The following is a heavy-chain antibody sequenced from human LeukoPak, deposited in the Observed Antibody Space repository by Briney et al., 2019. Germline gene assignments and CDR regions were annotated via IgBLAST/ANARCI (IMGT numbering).Heavy chain of an antibody. CDR1: GYTFTSNG. CDR2: ISAYNGNT. CDR3: ARVITMVRGVIIPHYFDY. V-gene: IGHV1-18*01. D-gene: IGHD3-10*01. Sequence: ASVKVSCKASGYTFTSNGISWVRQAPGQGLEWMGWISAYNGNTNYAQKLQGRVTTTTDTSTSTAYMELRSLRSDDTAVYYCARVITMVRGVIIPHYFDYWGQGTLVTVSS. J-gene: IGHJ4*02.